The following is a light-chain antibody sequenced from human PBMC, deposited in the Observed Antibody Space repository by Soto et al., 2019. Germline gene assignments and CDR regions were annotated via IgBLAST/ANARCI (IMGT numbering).Light chain of an antibody. Sequence: QSALTQPASVSGSPGQSITISWTGTSSDVGGYVYVSWYQQHPGKAPKLMIYEVNNRPSGVSNRFSGSKSGSTASLTISGLQAEDEADYYCCSYTRTSTYVFGTGTKLTVL. CDR3: CSYTRTSTYV. CDR2: EVN. V-gene: IGLV2-14*01. J-gene: IGLJ1*01. CDR1: SSDVGGYVY.